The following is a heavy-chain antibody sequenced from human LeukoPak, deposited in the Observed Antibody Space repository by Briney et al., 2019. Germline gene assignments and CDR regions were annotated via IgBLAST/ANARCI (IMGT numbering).Heavy chain of an antibody. J-gene: IGHJ5*02. Sequence: PSEILSLNCAVSGYSITSGFYLGWIRQFPGKGLEWIGSIYHSVTTYYNPSLKSRVTVTLDTSKNQFSLRLRSVTAADTAVFYCGRSRGYGDYDHWGQGTLVTVSS. CDR3: GRSRGYGDYDH. V-gene: IGHV4-38-2*01. D-gene: IGHD4-17*01. CDR2: IYHSVTT. CDR1: GYSITSGFY.